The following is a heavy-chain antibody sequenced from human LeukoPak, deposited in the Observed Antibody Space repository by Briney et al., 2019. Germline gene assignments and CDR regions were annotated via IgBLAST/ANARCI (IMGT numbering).Heavy chain of an antibody. CDR1: GFTFSTSW. Sequence: GESLRLSCVVSGFTFSTSWMAWVRQAPGKGLEWLANINKDGRQTYYVDSVKGRFTISRDNAENSLHLQINSLRAEDTAVYYCATSLDAPGNYWGQGSLVTVSS. CDR2: INKDGRQT. D-gene: IGHD6-13*01. J-gene: IGHJ4*02. V-gene: IGHV3-7*01. CDR3: ATSLDAPGNY.